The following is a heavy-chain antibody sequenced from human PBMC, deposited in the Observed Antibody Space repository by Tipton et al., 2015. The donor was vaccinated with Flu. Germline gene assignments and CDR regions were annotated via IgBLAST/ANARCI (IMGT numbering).Heavy chain of an antibody. CDR2: IYYSGST. CDR1: GGSISSYY. CDR3: ARVALRSDYYGSGTIPRYFAFDI. D-gene: IGHD3-10*01. J-gene: IGHJ3*02. V-gene: IGHV4-59*01. Sequence: TLSLTCTVSGGSISSYYWGWIRQPPGKGLEWIGYIYYSGSTNYNPSLKSRVTISVDTSKNQFSLKLSSVTAADTAVYYCARVALRSDYYGSGTIPRYFAFDIWGQGTMVTVSS.